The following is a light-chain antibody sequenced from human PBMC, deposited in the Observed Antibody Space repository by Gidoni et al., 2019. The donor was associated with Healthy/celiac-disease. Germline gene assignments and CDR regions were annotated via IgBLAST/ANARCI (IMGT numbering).Light chain of an antibody. V-gene: IGKV1-39*01. CDR3: QQSYSTPYT. J-gene: IGKJ2*01. CDR1: QSMSSY. CDR2: AAS. Sequence: DIQMTQYPSSLSASVGDRVTITYRASQSMSSYLNWYQQKPGKAPKLLIYAASSLQSGVPSRFSGSGSGTDFSLTISSLQPEDFATYYCQQSYSTPYTFGQGTKLEIK.